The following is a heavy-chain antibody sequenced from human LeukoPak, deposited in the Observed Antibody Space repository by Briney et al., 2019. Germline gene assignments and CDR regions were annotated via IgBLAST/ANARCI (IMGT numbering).Heavy chain of an antibody. D-gene: IGHD3-22*01. J-gene: IGHJ4*02. CDR1: GFTVSSNY. Sequence: GGSLRLSCAASGFTVSSNYMSWVRQAPGKGLEWVANIKQDGSEKYYVDSVKGRFTISRDNAKNSLYLQMNSLRAEDTAVYYCATPPDSSGIDYWGQGTLVTVSS. CDR3: ATPPDSSGIDY. CDR2: IKQDGSEK. V-gene: IGHV3-7*01.